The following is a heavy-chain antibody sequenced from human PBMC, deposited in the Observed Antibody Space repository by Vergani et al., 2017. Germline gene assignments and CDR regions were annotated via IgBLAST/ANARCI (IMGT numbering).Heavy chain of an antibody. J-gene: IGHJ6*01. D-gene: IGHD3-3*01. Sequence: QSQLVQSGDEVKKPGASVKVSCKTSGYTFINYGISWVRQAPGQGLEWLGWVCPYNGNTHYEQKIQGRVTMTTDTSTRTDYMQLRSLTFDDTAGYYCAREGLYDSIRWKYRPPSYYVMGVRGQGTKVAVA. CDR1: GYTFINYG. CDR3: AREGLYDSIRWKYRPPSYYVMGV. CDR2: VCPYNGNT. V-gene: IGHV1-18*04.